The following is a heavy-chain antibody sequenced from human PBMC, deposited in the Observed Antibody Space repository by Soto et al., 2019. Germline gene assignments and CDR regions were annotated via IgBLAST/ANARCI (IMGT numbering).Heavy chain of an antibody. J-gene: IGHJ3*02. D-gene: IGHD3-3*01. CDR2: INPATGAA. CDR3: AGGGGVGVAGSAAFDM. Sequence: QLHLVQSGAVVKKPGASVTVSCSASGYPVTAYYMHWVRQAPGRGLEWMGGINPATGAAKYTQTFQGRVTMTRDTSTSTVCMDLSGLTSEDTAVFYWAGGGGVGVAGSAAFDMWGQGTLVTVSS. V-gene: IGHV1-2*02. CDR1: GYPVTAYY.